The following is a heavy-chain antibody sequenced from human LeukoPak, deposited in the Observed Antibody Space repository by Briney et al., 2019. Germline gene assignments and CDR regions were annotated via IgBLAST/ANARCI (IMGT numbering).Heavy chain of an antibody. D-gene: IGHD1-26*01. CDR2: ISGTGGTT. J-gene: IGHJ3*02. V-gene: IGHV3-23*01. Sequence: GGSLRLSCAASGFTFDKAWMTWVRQAPGKGLEWVSAISGTGGTTYYADSVKGRFTISRDNSKSTLYLQMNSLRAEDTAVYYCARGGSYLSAFDIWGQGTMVTVSS. CDR3: ARGGSYLSAFDI. CDR1: GFTFDKAW.